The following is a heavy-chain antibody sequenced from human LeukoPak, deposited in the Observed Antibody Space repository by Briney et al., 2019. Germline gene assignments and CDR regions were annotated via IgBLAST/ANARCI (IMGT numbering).Heavy chain of an antibody. J-gene: IGHJ3*02. CDR1: GFTFSSYE. Sequence: PGGSLRLSCAASGFTFSSYEMNWVRQAPGKGLEWVSYISSSGSTIYYADSVKGRFTISRDNAKNSLYLQMNSLRAEDTAVYYCARIRGISTSPRLQYFDWLYSTDAFDIWGQGTMVTVSS. D-gene: IGHD3-9*01. CDR3: ARIRGISTSPRLQYFDWLYSTDAFDI. CDR2: ISSSGSTI. V-gene: IGHV3-48*03.